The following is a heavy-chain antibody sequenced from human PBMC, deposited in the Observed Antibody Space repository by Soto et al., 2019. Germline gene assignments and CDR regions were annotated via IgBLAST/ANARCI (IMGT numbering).Heavy chain of an antibody. CDR1: GYTFSTFD. CDR3: ASWAGYSK. J-gene: IGHJ4*02. Sequence: QVQLVQSGSEVRKPGASVKVSCKASGYTFSTFDVNWVRQAPGQGPEWMGRVSPSSGSTGYAQKFQGRLTMTRNTSISTAYMELSSLTSEDTAVYYCASWAGYSKWGQGTLVTVSS. V-gene: IGHV1-8*01. CDR2: VSPSSGST. D-gene: IGHD3-9*01.